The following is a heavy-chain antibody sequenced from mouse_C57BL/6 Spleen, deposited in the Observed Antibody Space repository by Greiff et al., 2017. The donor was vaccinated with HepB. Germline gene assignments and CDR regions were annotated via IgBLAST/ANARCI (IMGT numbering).Heavy chain of an antibody. CDR1: GYTFTSYW. Sequence: VQLQQSGTELVKPGASVKLSCKASGYTFTSYWMHWVKQRPGQGLEWIGNINPSNGGTNYNEKFKSKATLTVDKASSTAYMQLSSLTSEDSAVYYGARGDYEYAGAYWGQGTLVTVSA. CDR3: ARGDYEYAGAY. V-gene: IGHV1-53*01. J-gene: IGHJ3*01. CDR2: INPSNGGT. D-gene: IGHD2-4*01.